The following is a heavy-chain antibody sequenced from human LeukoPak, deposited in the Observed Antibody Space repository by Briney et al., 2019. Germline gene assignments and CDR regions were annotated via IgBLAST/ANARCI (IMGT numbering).Heavy chain of an antibody. D-gene: IGHD6-6*01. CDR1: GGSFSGYY. CDR2: INHSGST. J-gene: IGHJ4*02. CDR3: AVFSSASVY. V-gene: IGHV4-34*01. Sequence: SETLSLTYAVYGGSFSGYYWSWIRQPPGKGLEWIGEINHSGSTNYNPSLKSRVTISVDTSKNQFSLKLSSVTAADTAVYYCAVFSSASVYWGQGTLVTVSS.